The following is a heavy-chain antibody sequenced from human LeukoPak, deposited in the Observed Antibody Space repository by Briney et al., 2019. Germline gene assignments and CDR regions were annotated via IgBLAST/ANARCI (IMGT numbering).Heavy chain of an antibody. CDR1: GFTFTSYA. CDR2: ISGSGGST. Sequence: PGGSLRLSCAASGFTFTSYAMSWVRQAAGKGLEWVSAISGSGGSTYYADSVKGRFTISRDNSKNTLYLQMNSLRAEDTAVYYCAKDTALDYHSSGYYGVDAFDIWGRGTMVTVSS. CDR3: AKDTALDYHSSGYYGVDAFDI. J-gene: IGHJ3*02. V-gene: IGHV3-23*01. D-gene: IGHD3-22*01.